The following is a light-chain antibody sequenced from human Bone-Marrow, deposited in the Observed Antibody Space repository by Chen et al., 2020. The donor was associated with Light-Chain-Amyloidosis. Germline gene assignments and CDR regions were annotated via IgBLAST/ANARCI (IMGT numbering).Light chain of an antibody. J-gene: IGLJ2*01. CDR2: DVS. Sequence: QSALTQPASVSGSPGQSITISCTGTSSDVGGYDYVSWYQQHPGKAPKLMVYDVSNRPSGVSNRFSASQSGNTASRTISGLQPEDEDDYYCSSHTSSSTLVVFGGGTKLTVL. CDR1: SSDVGGYDY. V-gene: IGLV2-14*01. CDR3: SSHTSSSTLVV.